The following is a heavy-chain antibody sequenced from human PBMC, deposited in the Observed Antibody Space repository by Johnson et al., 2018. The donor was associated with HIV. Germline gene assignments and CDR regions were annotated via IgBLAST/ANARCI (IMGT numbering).Heavy chain of an antibody. CDR1: GFTFSTYG. CDR2: ISYDGSNK. CDR3: ARGRARAFDI. J-gene: IGHJ3*02. D-gene: IGHD5-12*01. Sequence: QVQLVESGGGVVQPGRSLRLSCVASGFTFSTYGMHWVRQAPGKGLEWVAVISYDGSNKYYADSVKGRFTISRDNSKNTLYLQMNSLRAEDTAVYYCARGRARAFDIWGQGTMVTVSS. V-gene: IGHV3-30*19.